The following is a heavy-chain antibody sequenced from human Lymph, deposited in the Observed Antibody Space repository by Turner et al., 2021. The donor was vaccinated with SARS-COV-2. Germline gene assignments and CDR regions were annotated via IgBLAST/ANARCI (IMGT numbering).Heavy chain of an antibody. CDR1: GFTFSSHG. Sequence: QVQLVESGGGVVQPGGSLRLPCAASGFTFSSHGMHWVRQGPGKGLDWVAVIWYDGSNKYHADSVKGRFTISRDNSKNTLYLQMNSLRAEDTAVYYCAREGVVGATSGLDYWGQGTLVTVSS. V-gene: IGHV3-33*01. D-gene: IGHD1-26*01. CDR3: AREGVVGATSGLDY. CDR2: IWYDGSNK. J-gene: IGHJ4*02.